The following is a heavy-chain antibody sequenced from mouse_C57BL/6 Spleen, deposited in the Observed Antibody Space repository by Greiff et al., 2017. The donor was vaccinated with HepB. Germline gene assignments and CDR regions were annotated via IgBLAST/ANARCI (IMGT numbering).Heavy chain of an antibody. J-gene: IGHJ4*01. V-gene: IGHV14-4*01. CDR2: IDPENGDT. CDR3: TSYYYGSSYGAMDY. CDR1: GFNIKDDY. Sequence: VQLQQSGAELVRPGASVKLSCTASGFNIKDDYMHWVKQRPEQGLEWIGWIDPENGDTEYASKFQGKATITADTSSNTAYLQLSSLTSEDTAVYYSTSYYYGSSYGAMDYWGQGTSVTVSS. D-gene: IGHD1-1*01.